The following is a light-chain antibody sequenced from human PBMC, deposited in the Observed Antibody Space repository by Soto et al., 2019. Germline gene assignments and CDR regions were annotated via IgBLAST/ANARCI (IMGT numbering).Light chain of an antibody. CDR2: GAA. CDR3: QQYHRWPA. CDR1: QSVFSS. J-gene: IGKJ1*01. V-gene: IGKV3-15*01. Sequence: EIVMTQSPATLSVSLGERVTLSCRASQSVFSSLAWYQQKPGQAPRLLIYGAATRPIGIPARFSGSGSGTEFTLTISSLQSEDFAVYYCQQYHRWPALGRGTKVDIK.